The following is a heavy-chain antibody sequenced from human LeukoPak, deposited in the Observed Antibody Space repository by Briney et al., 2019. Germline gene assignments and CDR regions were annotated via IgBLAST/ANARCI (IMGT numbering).Heavy chain of an antibody. Sequence: GGSLRLSCAASGFTFSSYEMNWVRQAPGKGLEWVSYISSSGSTIYYADSVKGRCTISRDNAKNSLYLQMNSLRAEDTAVYYCARKYCSGGSCYSAFDYWGQGTLVTVSS. J-gene: IGHJ4*02. CDR3: ARKYCSGGSCYSAFDY. D-gene: IGHD2-15*01. V-gene: IGHV3-48*03. CDR1: GFTFSSYE. CDR2: ISSSGSTI.